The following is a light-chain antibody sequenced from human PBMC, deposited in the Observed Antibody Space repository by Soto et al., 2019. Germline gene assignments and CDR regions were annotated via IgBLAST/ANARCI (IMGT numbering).Light chain of an antibody. CDR3: QQYNNWPRT. CDR1: QSVSSQ. CDR2: GAS. Sequence: EIVMTQSPATLSVSPGERGTLSCRVSQSVSSQIVWYQQKPGQAPRLLIYGASIRATGIPARFSGSGSGTEFTLTISSLQSEDFAVYYCQQYNNWPRTFGQGTKVEIK. J-gene: IGKJ1*01. V-gene: IGKV3-15*01.